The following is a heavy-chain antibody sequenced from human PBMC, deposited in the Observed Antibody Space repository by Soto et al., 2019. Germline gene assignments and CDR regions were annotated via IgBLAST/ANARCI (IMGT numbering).Heavy chain of an antibody. D-gene: IGHD3-16*01. J-gene: IGHJ4*02. V-gene: IGHV4-59*08. CDR1: GGSISSYY. CDR2: IYYSGST. Sequence: SETLSLTCTVSGGSISSYYWSWIRQPPGKGLEWIVYIYYSGSTNYNPSPKSRVPISVDTSKNQFSLKLSSVTAADTAVYYCARHRQYDYIPREFDYWGQGTLVTVSS. CDR3: ARHRQYDYIPREFDY.